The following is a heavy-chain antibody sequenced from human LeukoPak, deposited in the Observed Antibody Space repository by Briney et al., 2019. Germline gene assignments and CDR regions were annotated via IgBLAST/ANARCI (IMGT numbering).Heavy chain of an antibody. V-gene: IGHV4-61*02. Sequence: SETLSLTCTVSGGSISSGSYYWSWIRQPAGKGLEWIGRIYTSGSTNYNPSLKSRVTISVDTSKNQFSLKPSSVTAADTAVYYCAREGGYDFWSGLVFDPWGQGTLVTVSS. J-gene: IGHJ5*02. CDR3: AREGGYDFWSGLVFDP. CDR1: GGSISSGSYY. D-gene: IGHD3-3*01. CDR2: IYTSGST.